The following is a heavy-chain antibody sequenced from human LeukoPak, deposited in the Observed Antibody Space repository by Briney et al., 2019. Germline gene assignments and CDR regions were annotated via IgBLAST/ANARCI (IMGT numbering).Heavy chain of an antibody. CDR1: GGSFSGYY. D-gene: IGHD5-18*01. J-gene: IGHJ2*01. CDR3: ARVAAGVQLWPYRHFDL. Sequence: SETLSLTCAVYGGSFSGYYWSWIRQPPGKGLEWIGEINHSGSTNYNPSLKSRVTISVDTSKNQFSLKLSSVTAADTAVYYCARVAAGVQLWPYRHFDLWGRGTLVTVSS. V-gene: IGHV4-34*01. CDR2: INHSGST.